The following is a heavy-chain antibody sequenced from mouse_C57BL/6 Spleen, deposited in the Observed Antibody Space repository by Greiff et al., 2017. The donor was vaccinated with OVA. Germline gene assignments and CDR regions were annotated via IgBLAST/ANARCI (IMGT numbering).Heavy chain of an antibody. CDR3: ARESNFFDD. D-gene: IGHD1-3*01. CDR2: INPNNGGT. CDR1: GYTFTDYY. J-gene: IGHJ2*01. V-gene: IGHV1-26*01. Sequence: VQLQQSGPELVKPGASVKISCKASGYTFTDYYMNWVKQSHGKSLEWIGDINPNNGGTSYNQKFKGKATLTVDKSSSTAYMELRSLTSEDSAVYYCARESNFFDDWGQGTTLTVSS.